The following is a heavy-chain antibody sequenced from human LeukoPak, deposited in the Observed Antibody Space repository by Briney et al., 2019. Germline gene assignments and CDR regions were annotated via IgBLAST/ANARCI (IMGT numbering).Heavy chain of an antibody. J-gene: IGHJ5*02. CDR3: AEVLYSYDSSGLGWFDP. V-gene: IGHV4-30-4*08. CDR1: GGSVSSGDYY. D-gene: IGHD3-22*01. Sequence: SGTLSLTCTVSGGSVSSGDYYWSWIRQPPGKGLEWIGYIYYSGSTYYNPSLKNRVTISVDTSKNQFSLKLSSVTAADTAVYYCAEVLYSYDSSGLGWFDPWGQGTLVTVS. CDR2: IYYSGST.